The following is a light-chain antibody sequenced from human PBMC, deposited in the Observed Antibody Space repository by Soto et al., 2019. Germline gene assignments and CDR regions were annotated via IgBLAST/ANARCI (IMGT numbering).Light chain of an antibody. CDR3: QQYGSSPRT. Sequence: EIVLTQSPGTLSLSPGERATLSCRASQSLSSSQLAWYQQKPGQAPRLLIHDASSRATGISDRFTGSGSGTDFTLTITTLEPADFAVYYCQQYGSSPRTFGLGNKVEI. CDR2: DAS. CDR1: QSLSSSQ. J-gene: IGKJ1*01. V-gene: IGKV3-20*01.